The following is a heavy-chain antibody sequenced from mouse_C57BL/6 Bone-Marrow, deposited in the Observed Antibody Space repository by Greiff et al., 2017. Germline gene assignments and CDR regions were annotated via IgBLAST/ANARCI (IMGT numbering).Heavy chain of an antibody. V-gene: IGHV1-69*01. CDR2: IDPYDSYT. CDR3: ARSGDYGDYYAMDY. D-gene: IGHD2-4*01. J-gene: IGHJ4*01. CDR1: GYTFTSYW. Sequence: QVQLQQPGAELVMPGASVKLSCKASGYTFTSYWMHWVKQRPGQGLEWIGEIDPYDSYTNSNQKFKGKSTLTVDKSSSTAYMQLSSLTSEDSAVYYCARSGDYGDYYAMDYWGQGTSVTVSS.